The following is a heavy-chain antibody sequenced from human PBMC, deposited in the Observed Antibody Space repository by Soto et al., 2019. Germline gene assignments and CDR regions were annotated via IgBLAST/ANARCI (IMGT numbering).Heavy chain of an antibody. J-gene: IGHJ4*02. V-gene: IGHV4-31*03. D-gene: IGHD3-22*01. CDR3: ARNYYNSNVYGY. CDR1: GGSINSGGYY. CDR2: INYSGST. Sequence: QVQLQESGPGLVKPSQTLSLTCTVSGGSINSGGYYWSWIRQHPGKGLEWIGYINYSGSTNYNPSLKSRVIISRDRSKNQLSLNLSSVTAADTAIYYCARNYYNSNVYGYWGQGTLVTVSS.